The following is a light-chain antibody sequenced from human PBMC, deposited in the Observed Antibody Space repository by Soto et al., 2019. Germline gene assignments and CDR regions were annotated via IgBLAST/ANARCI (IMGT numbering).Light chain of an antibody. CDR1: SSDVGGYNH. CDR2: GVG. Sequence: SALTQPASVSGSPGQSIAISCIGTSSDVGGYNHVSWYQQHPGKAPKLMIYGVGNRPSGVSDRFSVSKSGNTASLTISGLQAEDEADYYCSSYTSIHTYVFGTGTKLTVL. V-gene: IGLV2-14*01. J-gene: IGLJ1*01. CDR3: SSYTSIHTYV.